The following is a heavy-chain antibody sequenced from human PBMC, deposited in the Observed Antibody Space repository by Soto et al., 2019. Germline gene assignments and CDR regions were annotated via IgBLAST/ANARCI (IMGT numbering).Heavy chain of an antibody. CDR1: GFTFDDYA. V-gene: IGHV3-9*01. Sequence: GGSLRLSCAASGFTFDDYAMHWVRQAPGKGLEWVSGISWNSGSIGYADSVKGRFTISRDNAKNSLYLQMNSLRAEDTALYYCAKARGGGAAMDLFDYWGQGTLVTVSS. J-gene: IGHJ4*02. CDR2: ISWNSGSI. D-gene: IGHD5-18*01. CDR3: AKARGGGAAMDLFDY.